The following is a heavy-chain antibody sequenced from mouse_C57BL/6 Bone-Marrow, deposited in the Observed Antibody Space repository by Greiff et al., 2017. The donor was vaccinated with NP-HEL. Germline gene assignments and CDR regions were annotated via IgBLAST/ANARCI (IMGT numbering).Heavy chain of an antibody. D-gene: IGHD2-5*01. CDR2: IWSGGST. CDR3: ARTYYSNYVGFYYAMDY. CDR1: GFSLTSYG. V-gene: IGHV2-2*01. Sequence: QVQLQQSGPGLVQPSQSLSITCTVSGFSLTSYGVHWVRQSPGKGLEWLGVIWSGGSTDYNAAFISRLSISKDNSKSQVFFKMNSLQADDTAIYYCARTYYSNYVGFYYAMDYWGQGTSVTVSS. J-gene: IGHJ4*01.